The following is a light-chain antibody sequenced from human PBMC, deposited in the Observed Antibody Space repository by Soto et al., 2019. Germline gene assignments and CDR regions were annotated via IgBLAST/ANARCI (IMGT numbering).Light chain of an antibody. CDR1: QGISNY. J-gene: IGKJ3*01. Sequence: IRLTQSPSSLSASVGDRVTITCRASQGISNYLAWYQQKPGKAPKLLIYAASTLQSGVPSRFSGSGSGTDFALTISSLQPEGFATYYCQQLNRLFTFGPGTKVDI. CDR3: QQLNRLFT. V-gene: IGKV1-9*01. CDR2: AAS.